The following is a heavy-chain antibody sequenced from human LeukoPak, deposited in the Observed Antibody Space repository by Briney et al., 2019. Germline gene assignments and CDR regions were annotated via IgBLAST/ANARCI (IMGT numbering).Heavy chain of an antibody. CDR1: GFTVSSNY. CDR2: IYSGGST. V-gene: IGHV3-66*01. D-gene: IGHD2-2*02. Sequence: PGGSLRLSCAASGFTVSSNYMSWVRQAPGKGLEWVPVIYSGGSTYYADSVKGRFTISRDNSKNTLYLQMNSLRAEDTAVYYCARALYFRRFDYWGQGTLVTVSS. J-gene: IGHJ4*02. CDR3: ARALYFRRFDY.